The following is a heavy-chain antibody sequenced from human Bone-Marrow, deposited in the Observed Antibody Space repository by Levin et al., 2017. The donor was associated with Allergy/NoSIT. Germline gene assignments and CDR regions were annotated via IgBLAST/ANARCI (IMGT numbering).Heavy chain of an antibody. CDR1: GGSISSSIYY. D-gene: IGHD6-19*01. J-gene: IGHJ4*02. V-gene: IGHV4-39*02. CDR2: IYYSGTT. CDR3: ARESSGWHYYFDN. Sequence: SETLSLTCSVSGGSISSSIYYWGWIRQPPGKGLEWIGSIYYSGTTYYNPSLESRVTISVDTSKNRFSLKLPSVTAPDTAVYYCARESSGWHYYFDNWGQGTLLTVSS.